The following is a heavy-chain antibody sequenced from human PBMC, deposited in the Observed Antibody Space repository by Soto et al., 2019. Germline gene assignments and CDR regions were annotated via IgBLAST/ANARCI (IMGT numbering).Heavy chain of an antibody. CDR3: AREFGELLPNWFDP. CDR1: GGSISSGGHY. Sequence: SETLSLTCTVSGGSISSGGHYWIWIRQHPGKGLELIRYMYYSGSTYYNPSLKRRVTISVDTSKNQFSLKLSSVTAADTAVYYCAREFGELLPNWFDPWGQGTLVTVS. D-gene: IGHD3-10*01. CDR2: MYYSGST. J-gene: IGHJ5*02. V-gene: IGHV4-31*02.